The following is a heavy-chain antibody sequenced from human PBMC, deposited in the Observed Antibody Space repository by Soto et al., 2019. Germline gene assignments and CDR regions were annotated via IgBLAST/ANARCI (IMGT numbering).Heavy chain of an antibody. Sequence: QVQLVQSGAEVKKPGASVKVSCKASGYTFTSYDINWVRQATGQGLEWMGWMNPNSGNTGYAQKFQGRVTITSNTSTSTVYMELSSVRSEDTAVYYCAIRHTIFPSPRGFDPWGQGTLVTVSS. D-gene: IGHD3-3*01. V-gene: IGHV1-8*01. CDR3: AIRHTIFPSPRGFDP. CDR1: GYTFTSYD. J-gene: IGHJ5*02. CDR2: MNPNSGNT.